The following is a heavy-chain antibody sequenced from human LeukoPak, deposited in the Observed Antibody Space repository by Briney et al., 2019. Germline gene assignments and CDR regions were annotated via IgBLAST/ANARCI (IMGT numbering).Heavy chain of an antibody. V-gene: IGHV1-8*01. CDR1: GYTFTTYD. CDR2: MNPNSGST. D-gene: IGHD4-23*01. J-gene: IGHJ5*02. Sequence: GASVKVSCKASGYTFTTYDINWVRQATGQGLEWMGWMNPNSGSTGYAQKFQGRVTMTRNTSISTAYMELSSLRSEDTAVYYCARAPNKSDGGNSGSAWFDPWGQGTLVTVSS. CDR3: ARAPNKSDGGNSGSAWFDP.